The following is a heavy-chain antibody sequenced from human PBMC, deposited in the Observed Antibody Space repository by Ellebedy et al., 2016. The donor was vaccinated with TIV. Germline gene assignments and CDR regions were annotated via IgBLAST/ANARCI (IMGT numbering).Heavy chain of an antibody. D-gene: IGHD3-22*01. Sequence: PGGSLRLSCAASEFTFSSSWMHWVRQGPGKGLVWVPRINSDGSSTSYPDYVKGRFTISRDNAKNTLYLQMNSLRAEDTAVYYCARSYDSRGYRGVGMDVWGQGTTVTVSS. V-gene: IGHV3-74*01. CDR2: INSDGSST. J-gene: IGHJ6*02. CDR1: EFTFSSSW. CDR3: ARSYDSRGYRGVGMDV.